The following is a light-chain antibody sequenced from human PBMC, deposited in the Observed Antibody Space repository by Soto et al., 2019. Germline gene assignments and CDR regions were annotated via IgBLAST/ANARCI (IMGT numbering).Light chain of an antibody. Sequence: DIQITHSPSSRSASVGDRVSITCRASQDLDRWLAWYQQKPGEAPKVLIFAASSLQSGLPSRFSGGGSGTDFSLTISSLQPEDFATYYCKQSRSFPLTFGGGTKVDIK. CDR3: KQSRSFPLT. J-gene: IGKJ4*01. CDR2: AAS. V-gene: IGKV1-12*01. CDR1: QDLDRW.